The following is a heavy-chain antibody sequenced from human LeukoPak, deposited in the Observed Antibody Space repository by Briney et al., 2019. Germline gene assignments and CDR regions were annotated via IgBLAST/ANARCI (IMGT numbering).Heavy chain of an antibody. CDR1: GGSISSGGYC. D-gene: IGHD3-9*01. Sequence: PSQTLSLTCAVSGGSISSGGYCWSWIRQPPGKGLEWIGYIYHSGSTYYNPSLKSRVTISVDTSKNQFSLKLSSVTAADTAVYYCAVLVEGDYFDYWGQGTLVTVSS. J-gene: IGHJ4*02. V-gene: IGHV4-30-2*05. CDR2: IYHSGST. CDR3: AVLVEGDYFDY.